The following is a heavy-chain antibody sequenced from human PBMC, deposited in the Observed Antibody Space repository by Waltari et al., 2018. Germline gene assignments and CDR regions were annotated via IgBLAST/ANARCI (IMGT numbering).Heavy chain of an antibody. CDR3: ARSGSYYYDSSGYVFDY. CDR1: GGSISSHY. Sequence: QVQLQESGPGLVKPSETLSLTCTVSGGSISSHYWTWIRQPPGKGLEWIGYIYYSGSTNYNPSLKSRVTISVDTSKNQFSLKLSSVTAADTAVYYCARSGSYYYDSSGYVFDYWGQGTLVTVSS. J-gene: IGHJ4*02. V-gene: IGHV4-59*11. D-gene: IGHD3-22*01. CDR2: IYYSGST.